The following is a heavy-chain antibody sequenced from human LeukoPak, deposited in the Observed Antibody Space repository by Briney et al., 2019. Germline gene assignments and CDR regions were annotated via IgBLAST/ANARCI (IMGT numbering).Heavy chain of an antibody. Sequence: GGSLRLSCAASGFTFSSYWMSWVRQAPGKGLEWVANIKQDGSEKYYVDSVKGQFTISRDNAKNSLYLQMNSLRAEDTAVYYCARDRAREMVTTNINFDYWGQGTLVTVSS. V-gene: IGHV3-7*01. J-gene: IGHJ4*02. CDR2: IKQDGSEK. D-gene: IGHD5-18*01. CDR3: ARDRAREMVTTNINFDY. CDR1: GFTFSSYW.